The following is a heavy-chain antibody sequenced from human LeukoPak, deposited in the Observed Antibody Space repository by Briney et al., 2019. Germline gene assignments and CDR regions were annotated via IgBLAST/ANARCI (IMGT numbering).Heavy chain of an antibody. V-gene: IGHV3-23*01. CDR2: ISGSGGST. D-gene: IGHD2-2*01. J-gene: IGHJ6*03. CDR3: AKLTLYCSSTSCTNYYYMDV. CDR1: GFTFSSYG. Sequence: PGGSLRLSCAASGFTFSSYGMSWVRQAPGKGLEWVSAISGSGGSTYYADSVKGRFTISRDNSMNTLYLQMNSLRAEDTAVYYCAKLTLYCSSTSCTNYYYMDVWGKGTTVTVSS.